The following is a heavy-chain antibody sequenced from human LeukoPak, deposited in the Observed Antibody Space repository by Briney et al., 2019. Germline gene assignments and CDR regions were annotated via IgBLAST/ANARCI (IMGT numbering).Heavy chain of an antibody. J-gene: IGHJ4*02. D-gene: IGHD1-26*01. V-gene: IGHV4-39*01. CDR3: ARHQLLWIVGATTTPLDY. CDR1: GGSISSSSYY. Sequence: KISETLSLTCTVSGGSISSSSYYWGWIRQPPGKGLEWIGSIYYSGSTYYNPSLKSRVTISVDTSKNQFSLKLSSVTAADTAVYYCARHQLLWIVGATTTPLDYWGQGTLVTVSS. CDR2: IYYSGST.